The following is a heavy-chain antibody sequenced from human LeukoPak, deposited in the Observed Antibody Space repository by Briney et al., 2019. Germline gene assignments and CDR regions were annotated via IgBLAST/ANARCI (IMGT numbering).Heavy chain of an antibody. J-gene: IGHJ4*02. CDR2: IKPDGSEH. V-gene: IGHV3-7*01. Sequence: PGGSLRPSCAASGFIFSNYWMAWVRQAPGKGLEWVANIKPDGSEHYYVDSVKGRFTISRDNAKNSLDLQMNSLRAEDTAVYYCARHGPHNFDYWGQGTLVTVSS. CDR1: GFIFSNYW. CDR3: ARHGPHNFDY.